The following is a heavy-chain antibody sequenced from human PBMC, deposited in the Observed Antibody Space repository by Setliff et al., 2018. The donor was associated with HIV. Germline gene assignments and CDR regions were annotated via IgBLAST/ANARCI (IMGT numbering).Heavy chain of an antibody. Sequence: GESLKISCVASGFTFINYAMSWVRQAPGKGLEWVSAIVGGASSTVYADSVKGRFTISRDNSKNTLHLQMNSLRAEDTAVYYCARVDYHDYNGYIDFWGQGTLVTVSS. CDR3: ARVDYHDYNGYIDF. CDR2: IVGGASST. D-gene: IGHD3-22*01. CDR1: GFTFINYA. J-gene: IGHJ4*02. V-gene: IGHV3-23*01.